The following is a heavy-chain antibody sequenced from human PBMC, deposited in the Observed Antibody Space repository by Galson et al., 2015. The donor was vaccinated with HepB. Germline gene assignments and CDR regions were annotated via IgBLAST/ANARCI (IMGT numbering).Heavy chain of an antibody. V-gene: IGHV3-30*18. D-gene: IGHD6-6*01. Sequence: SLRLSCAASGFTFSNYGMNWVRQAPGKGLEWVAVLSYTGNHSSYADSVRGRFTVSRANPKNTLYLQMTSLTPEGTAVYFCAKDPGPPWFSSSPLGTGIRGLDIWGQGAPVIVS. CDR2: LSYTGNHS. CDR1: GFTFSNYG. J-gene: IGHJ6*02. CDR3: AKDPGPPWFSSSPLGTGIRGLDI.